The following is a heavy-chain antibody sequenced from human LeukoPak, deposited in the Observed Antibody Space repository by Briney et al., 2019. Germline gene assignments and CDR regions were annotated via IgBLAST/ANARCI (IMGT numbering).Heavy chain of an antibody. J-gene: IGHJ4*02. Sequence: WGSLRLSCSASGFTFSSYAMHWVRQAPGKGLEYVSAISSNGGSTYYANSVKGRFTISRDNSKNTLYLQMGSLRAEDMAVYYCARSGRGIQLWPFPNDYWRQGTLVTVSS. CDR2: ISSNGGST. CDR3: ARSGRGIQLWPFPNDY. V-gene: IGHV3-64*01. D-gene: IGHD5-18*01. CDR1: GFTFSSYA.